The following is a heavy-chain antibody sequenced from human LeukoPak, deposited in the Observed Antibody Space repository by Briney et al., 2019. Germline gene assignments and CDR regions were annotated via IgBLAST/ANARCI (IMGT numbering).Heavy chain of an antibody. V-gene: IGHV4-31*03. CDR1: GGSISSGGYY. D-gene: IGHD3-16*01. CDR3: ARHVWNYFGFFGL. J-gene: IGHJ6*02. Sequence: PSETLSLTCTVSGGSISSGGYYWSRIRQHPGKGLEWIGYIYYSGSTYYNPSLKSRVTISVDTSKNQFSLKLSSVTAADTAVYYCARHVWNYFGFFGLWGQGTTVTVSS. CDR2: IYYSGST.